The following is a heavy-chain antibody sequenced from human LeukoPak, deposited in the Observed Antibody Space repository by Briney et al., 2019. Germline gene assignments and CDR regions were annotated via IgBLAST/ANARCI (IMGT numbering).Heavy chain of an antibody. D-gene: IGHD4-17*01. Sequence: GGSLRLSCAASGFTFSSYWMSWVRQAPGKGLEWVANIRQDGSEKYYVDSVKGRFTISRDNAKNSLYLQMNSLRAEDTAVYYCARDQLGYGDYVGGNDYWGQGTLVTVSS. V-gene: IGHV3-7*01. CDR1: GFTFSSYW. J-gene: IGHJ4*02. CDR3: ARDQLGYGDYVGGNDY. CDR2: IRQDGSEK.